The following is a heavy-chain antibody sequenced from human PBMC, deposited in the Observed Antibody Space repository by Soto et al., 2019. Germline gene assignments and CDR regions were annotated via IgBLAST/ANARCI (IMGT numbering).Heavy chain of an antibody. D-gene: IGHD3-10*01. CDR3: ALGRGVRGVAGYYYGMDV. CDR2: ISGSGGST. Sequence: EVQLLESGGGLVQPGGSPRLSCAASGFTFSSYAMSWVRQAPGKGLEWVSAISGSGGSTYYADSVKGRFTISRDNSKNTLYLQMNSLRAEDTAVYYCALGRGVRGVAGYYYGMDVWGQGTTVTVSS. V-gene: IGHV3-23*01. CDR1: GFTFSSYA. J-gene: IGHJ6*02.